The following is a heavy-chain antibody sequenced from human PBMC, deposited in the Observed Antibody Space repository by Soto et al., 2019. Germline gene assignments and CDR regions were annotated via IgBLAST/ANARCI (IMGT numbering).Heavy chain of an antibody. V-gene: IGHV3-33*06. CDR2: IWNDGNGY. D-gene: IGHD3-22*01. J-gene: IGHJ3*02. CDR3: AKEKYYYYDSSGPTLGDAFDI. CDR1: GFTFNNYG. Sequence: PGGSLRLSCAASGFTFNNYGMHWVRQAPGKGLEWVAVIWNDGNGYYYANSVKGRFTISRDNTKKTLYLQMSSLKGEDTAVYYCAKEKYYYYDSSGPTLGDAFDIWGQGTMVTVSS.